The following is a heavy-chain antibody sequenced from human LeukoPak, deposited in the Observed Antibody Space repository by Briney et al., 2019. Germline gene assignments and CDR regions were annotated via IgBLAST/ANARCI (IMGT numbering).Heavy chain of an antibody. J-gene: IGHJ4*02. CDR2: IRSKAYGGTT. CDR1: GFTFGDYA. Sequence: GRSLRLSCTASGFTFGDYAMSWFRQAPGKGLEWVGFIRSKAYGGTTEYAASVKGRFTISRDDSKSIAYLQMNSLKTEDTAVYYCTRDLVWDIVVVVAAHYWGQGTQVTVSS. CDR3: TRDLVWDIVVVVAAHY. D-gene: IGHD2-15*01. V-gene: IGHV3-49*03.